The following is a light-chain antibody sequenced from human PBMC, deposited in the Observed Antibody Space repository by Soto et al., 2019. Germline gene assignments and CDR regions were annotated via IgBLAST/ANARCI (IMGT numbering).Light chain of an antibody. CDR1: SGHSNYA. CDR3: QTWVTGIHI. V-gene: IGLV4-69*01. J-gene: IGLJ2*01. CDR2: LNSDGSH. Sequence: QPELTQSPSASASLGASVKLTCTLSSGHSNYAIAWHQQQPEKGPRFLMKLNSDGSHSKGDGIPDRFSGSSSGAERYLTISTLQSEDEADYYCQTWVTGIHIFGGGTKLTVL.